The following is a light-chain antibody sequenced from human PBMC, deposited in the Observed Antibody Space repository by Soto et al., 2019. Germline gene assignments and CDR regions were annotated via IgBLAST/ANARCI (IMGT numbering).Light chain of an antibody. V-gene: IGKV3-20*01. CDR3: QQYGSSPSLT. CDR1: RSVSNSY. CDR2: GAS. Sequence: EIVLTQSPGTLSLSPGERATLSCRASRSVSNSYLAWYQQKPGQAPRLLLYGASSRATGVPDRFSGSGSGTDVTLTISRLEPEDFAVYYCQQYGSSPSLTFGGGTKVEIK. J-gene: IGKJ4*01.